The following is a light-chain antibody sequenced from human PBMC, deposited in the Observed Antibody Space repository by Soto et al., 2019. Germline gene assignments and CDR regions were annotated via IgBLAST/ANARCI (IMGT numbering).Light chain of an antibody. J-gene: IGKJ5*01. CDR3: QQRSNSPIT. CDR2: DAS. V-gene: IGKV3-11*01. Sequence: EIVLTQSPATLSLSPGERATLSCRASQSVSSYLAWYQQKPGQAPRLLIYDASNRATGIPARFSGSRSGTDFTRTISSLETEDVAVYYCQQRSNSPITFGQGTRLEIK. CDR1: QSVSSY.